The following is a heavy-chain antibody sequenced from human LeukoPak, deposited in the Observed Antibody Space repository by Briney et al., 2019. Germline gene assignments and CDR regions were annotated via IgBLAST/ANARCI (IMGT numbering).Heavy chain of an antibody. CDR1: GYTFTGYY. CDR3: ARFEKGHWLGFDY. Sequence: ASVKVSCKASGYTFTGYYMHWVRQAPGQGLEWMGWINPNSGGTNYAQKFQGRVTMTRDTSISTAYMELSRLRSDDTAVYYCARFEKGHWLGFDYWAQEPLVTVSS. D-gene: IGHD3-9*01. CDR2: INPNSGGT. J-gene: IGHJ4*02. V-gene: IGHV1-2*02.